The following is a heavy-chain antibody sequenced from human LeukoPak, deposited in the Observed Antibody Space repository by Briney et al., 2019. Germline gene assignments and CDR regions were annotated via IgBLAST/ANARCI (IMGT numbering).Heavy chain of an antibody. CDR2: IYYSGST. CDR3: ATPGKSGWYQIRR. V-gene: IGHV4-39*01. CDR1: GGSISSSSYY. Sequence: ASETLPLTCTVSGGSISSSSYYWGWIRQPPGKGLEWIGSIYYSGSTYYNPSLKSRVTISVDTSKNQFSLKLSSVTAADTAVYYCATPGKSGWYQIRRWGQGTLVTVSS. J-gene: IGHJ4*02. D-gene: IGHD6-19*01.